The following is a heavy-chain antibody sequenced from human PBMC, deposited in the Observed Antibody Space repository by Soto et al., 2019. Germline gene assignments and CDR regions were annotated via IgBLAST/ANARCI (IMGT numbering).Heavy chain of an antibody. V-gene: IGHV1-46*01. CDR2: INPNGGST. CDR3: ARTAPMDAGDKYYYDF. CDR1: GDTFTSYY. Sequence: GASVKVSCKAPGDTFTSYYMHWVRQAPGHGLEWMGVINPNGGSTRFAQKFQGRVTMTRDTSTSTVYMELRGLTSEDTAVYYCARTAPMDAGDKYYYDFWGQGALVTVSS. J-gene: IGHJ4*02. D-gene: IGHD3-16*01.